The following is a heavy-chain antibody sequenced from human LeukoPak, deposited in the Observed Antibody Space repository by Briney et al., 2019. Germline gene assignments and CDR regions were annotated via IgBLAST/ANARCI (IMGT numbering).Heavy chain of an antibody. V-gene: IGHV4-39*07. CDR1: GASISSTTYY. D-gene: IGHD4-11*01. J-gene: IGHJ4*02. CDR3: ARESRDDNNNYRPLDY. CDR2: MYYNGST. Sequence: SETLSLTCTVSGASISSTTYYWDWIRQPPGKGLEWIGTMYYNGSTYNNPSLKSRVTISGDTSKNQFSLKLSSVTAADTAVYYCARESRDDNNNYRPLDYWGQGTLVTVSS.